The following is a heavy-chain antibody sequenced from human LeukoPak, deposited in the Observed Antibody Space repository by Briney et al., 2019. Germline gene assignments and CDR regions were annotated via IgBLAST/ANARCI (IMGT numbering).Heavy chain of an antibody. J-gene: IGHJ4*02. D-gene: IGHD3-9*01. CDR1: GFTFSDYY. CDR3: ARDLTYYDILTGPAGFDY. Sequence: GGSLRLSCAASGFTFSDYYMSWIRQAPGKGLEWVSYISSRGSTIYYADSVKGRFTISRDNAKNSLYLQMNSLRAEDTAVYYCARDLTYYDILTGPAGFDYWGQGTLVTVSS. V-gene: IGHV3-11*04. CDR2: ISSRGSTI.